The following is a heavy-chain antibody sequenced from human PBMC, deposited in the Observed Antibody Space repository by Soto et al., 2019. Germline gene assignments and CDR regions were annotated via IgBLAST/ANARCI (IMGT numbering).Heavy chain of an antibody. J-gene: IGHJ6*02. CDR2: IYPDDSDT. Sequence: GESLKISCKHSGFNFPTFWIAWVRQMPVKGLEWMGTIYPDDSDTRYSPSFQGQVTISADKSIQTAYLQWGSLKASDSTLCYCARGKYSGPRGGLDVWGQGTP. CDR3: ARGKYSGPRGGLDV. D-gene: IGHD1-26*01. CDR1: GFNFPTFW. V-gene: IGHV5-51*01.